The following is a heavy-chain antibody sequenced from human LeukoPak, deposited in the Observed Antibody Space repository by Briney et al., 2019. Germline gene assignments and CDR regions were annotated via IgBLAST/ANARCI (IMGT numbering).Heavy chain of an antibody. CDR3: ARSAHMVRGVYFDY. V-gene: IGHV4-59*01. CDR1: GGSISSYY. J-gene: IGHJ4*02. D-gene: IGHD3-10*01. Sequence: SETLSLTCTVSGGSISSYYWSWIRQPPGKGLEWIGYIYYSGSTNYNPSLKSRVTISVDTSKNQFSLKLSSVTAADTAVYYCARSAHMVRGVYFDYWGQGTLATVSS. CDR2: IYYSGST.